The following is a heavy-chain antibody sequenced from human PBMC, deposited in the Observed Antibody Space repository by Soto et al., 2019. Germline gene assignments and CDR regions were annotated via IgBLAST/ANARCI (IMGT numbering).Heavy chain of an antibody. D-gene: IGHD3-22*01. Sequence: QVQLVQSGAEVKKPGSSVKVSCKASGGTFNNYAISWVRQAPGQGLEWMGGIVPIFGTPKNAQKFQGRVTITADKSTNMAYMELGGLRSEDTAVYFCARDHYDSTGHDKYYYYGMEVWGQGTTVTVSS. J-gene: IGHJ6*02. CDR2: IVPIFGTP. CDR3: ARDHYDSTGHDKYYYYGMEV. CDR1: GGTFNNYA. V-gene: IGHV1-69*06.